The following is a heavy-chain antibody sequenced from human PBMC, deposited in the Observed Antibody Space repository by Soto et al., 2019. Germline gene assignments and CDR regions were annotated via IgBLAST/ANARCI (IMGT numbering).Heavy chain of an antibody. V-gene: IGHV1-69*12. J-gene: IGHJ4*02. CDR2: IIPIFGTA. D-gene: IGHD3-22*01. CDR1: GGTFSSYA. CDR3: ARDPPHYYDSSGYYYGTDY. Sequence: QVQLVQSGAEVKKPGSSVKVSCKASGGTFSSYAIGWVRQAPGQGLEWMGGIIPIFGTANYAQKFQGRVTITADESTSTAYMELSSLRSEDTAVYYCARDPPHYYDSSGYYYGTDYWGQGTLVTVSS.